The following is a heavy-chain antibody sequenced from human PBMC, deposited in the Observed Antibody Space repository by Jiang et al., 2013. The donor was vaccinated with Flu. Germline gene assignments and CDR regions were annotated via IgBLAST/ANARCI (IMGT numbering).Heavy chain of an antibody. Sequence: QGLEWMGWMNPNSGNTGYAQKFQGRVTMTRNTSISTAYMELSSLRSEDTAVYYCARVRNYYDSSGYSWEFDYWGQGTLVTVSS. CDR3: ARVRNYYDSSGYSWEFDY. J-gene: IGHJ4*02. V-gene: IGHV1-8*01. D-gene: IGHD3-22*01. CDR2: MNPNSGNT.